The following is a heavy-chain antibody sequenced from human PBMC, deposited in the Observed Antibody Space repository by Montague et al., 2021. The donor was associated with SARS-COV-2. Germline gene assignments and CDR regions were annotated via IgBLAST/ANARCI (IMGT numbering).Heavy chain of an antibody. CDR3: ARERRYCSGGSRYSGWFDT. CDR2: IYHSGST. D-gene: IGHD2-15*01. Sequence: SETLSLTCTVSGGSISSSSYYWGWIRQPPGKGLEWIGSIYHSGSTYYNPSLKSRVTISVDTSKNQFSLELSSVTAADTAVYYCARERRYCSGGSRYSGWFDTWGQGTLVTVSS. CDR1: GGSISSSSYY. V-gene: IGHV4-39*07. J-gene: IGHJ5*02.